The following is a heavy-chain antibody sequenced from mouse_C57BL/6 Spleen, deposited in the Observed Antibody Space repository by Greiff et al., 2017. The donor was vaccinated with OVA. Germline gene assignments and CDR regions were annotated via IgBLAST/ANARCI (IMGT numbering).Heavy chain of an antibody. J-gene: IGHJ2*01. CDR1: GFSLTSYA. CDR3: ARNDGYYPYFDY. D-gene: IGHD2-3*01. CDR2: IWAGGGT. Sequence: VKLVESGPGLVAPSQSLSITCTVSGFSLTSYAIRWVRQPPGKGLEWLGAIWAGGGTNYNSALKSRLSISKDNSKSQVYLKMSSLQTDDTARYYCARNDGYYPYFDYWGQGTTLTVSS. V-gene: IGHV2-9-1*01.